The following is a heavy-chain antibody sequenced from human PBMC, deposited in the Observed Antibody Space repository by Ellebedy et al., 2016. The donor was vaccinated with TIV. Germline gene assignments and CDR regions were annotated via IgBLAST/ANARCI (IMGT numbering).Heavy chain of an antibody. V-gene: IGHV3-30*04. D-gene: IGHD3-16*01. CDR3: AKDSGGTFDY. CDR2: ISYDGSNK. J-gene: IGHJ4*02. Sequence: GGSLRLSXAASGFTFSSYAMHWVRQAPGKGLEWVAVISYDGSNKYYADSVKGRFTISRDNAKNSLYLQMNSLRAEDTALYYCAKDSGGTFDYWGQGTLVTVSS. CDR1: GFTFSSYA.